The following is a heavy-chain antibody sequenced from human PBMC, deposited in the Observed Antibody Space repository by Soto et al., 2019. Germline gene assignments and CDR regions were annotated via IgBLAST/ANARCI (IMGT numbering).Heavy chain of an antibody. V-gene: IGHV4-59*01. CDR1: GDSISSYY. CDR3: ARMRYGDYFDY. J-gene: IGHJ4*02. CDR2: IYYSGST. D-gene: IGHD4-17*01. Sequence: PSETLSLTCTVSGDSISSYYWSWIRQPPGKGLEWIGYIYYSGSTNYNPSLKSRVTISVDTSKNQFSLKLSSVTAADTAVYYCARMRYGDYFDYWGQGTLVTVSS.